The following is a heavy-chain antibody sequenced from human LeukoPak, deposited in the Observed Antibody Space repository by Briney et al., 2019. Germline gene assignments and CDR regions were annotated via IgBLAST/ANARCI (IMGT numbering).Heavy chain of an antibody. CDR1: GFTFSSYG. J-gene: IGHJ5*02. CDR3: AKGRGGYYDTSGYYNNNWFDP. V-gene: IGHV3-30*02. Sequence: GGSLRLSCAVSGFTFSSYGMHWVRQAPGKGLEWVAFIQYDGSNKYYADSAKGRFTISRDNSKNTLYLQMNSLRAEDTAVYYCAKGRGGYYDTSGYYNNNWFDPWGQGTLVTVSS. CDR2: IQYDGSNK. D-gene: IGHD3-22*01.